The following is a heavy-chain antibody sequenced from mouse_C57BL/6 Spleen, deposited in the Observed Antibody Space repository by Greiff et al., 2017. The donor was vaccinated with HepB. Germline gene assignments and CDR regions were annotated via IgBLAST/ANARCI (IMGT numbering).Heavy chain of an antibody. CDR1: GYSITSGYY. CDR2: ISYDGSN. V-gene: IGHV3-6*01. Sequence: EVQLQESGPGLVKPSQSLTLTCSVTGYSITSGYYWNWIRQFPGNKLEWMGYISYDGSNKYNPTLKNRISITRDTSKNQFFLKLNSVTTEDTATYYCSRECYGSSYDWFAYWGQGTLVTVSA. CDR3: SRECYGSSYDWFAY. J-gene: IGHJ3*01. D-gene: IGHD1-1*01.